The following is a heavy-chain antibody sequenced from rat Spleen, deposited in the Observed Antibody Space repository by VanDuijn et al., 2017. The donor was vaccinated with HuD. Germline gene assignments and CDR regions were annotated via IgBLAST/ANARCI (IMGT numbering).Heavy chain of an antibody. D-gene: IGHD4-4*01. Sequence: EVQLVKSDGGLVQPGRSLKLSCAASGFTFGDFYMAWVRQAPAKGLEWVTTISYDGSKTYYRDSVKGRFTISRDNARSTLNLHMDSLRSEDTAIYYCTRRGYLSDWYFDLWGPGTMVTVSS. CDR2: ISYDGSKT. J-gene: IGHJ1*01. CDR3: TRRGYLSDWYFDL. CDR1: GFTFGDFY. V-gene: IGHV5-29*01.